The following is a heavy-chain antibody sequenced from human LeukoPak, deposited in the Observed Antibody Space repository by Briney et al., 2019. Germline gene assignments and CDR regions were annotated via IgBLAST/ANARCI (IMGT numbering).Heavy chain of an antibody. V-gene: IGHV3-23*01. D-gene: IGHD4-17*01. CDR2: ISGSGGST. Sequence: GGSLRLSCAASGFTFSSYAMSWVRQAPGKGLEWVSAISGSGGSTYYAGSVKGRFTISRDNSKNTLYLQMNSLRAEDTAVYYCVVGLTTVTPFDYWGQGTLVTVSS. CDR1: GFTFSSYA. J-gene: IGHJ4*02. CDR3: VVGLTTVTPFDY.